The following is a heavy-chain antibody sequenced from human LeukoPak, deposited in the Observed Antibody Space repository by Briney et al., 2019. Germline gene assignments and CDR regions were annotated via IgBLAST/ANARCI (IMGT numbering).Heavy chain of an antibody. V-gene: IGHV4-34*01. CDR3: ARDVVTRLNQYYDFWRFDP. D-gene: IGHD3-3*01. Sequence: SETLSLTCAVYGGSFSGYSWNWIRQPPVKGLEWIGEIDHSGGTNYNPSLKSRVTISVDKSKNQFSLKLSSVTAADTAVYYCARDVVTRLNQYYDFWRFDPWGQGTLVTVSS. CDR2: IDHSGGT. J-gene: IGHJ5*02. CDR1: GGSFSGYS.